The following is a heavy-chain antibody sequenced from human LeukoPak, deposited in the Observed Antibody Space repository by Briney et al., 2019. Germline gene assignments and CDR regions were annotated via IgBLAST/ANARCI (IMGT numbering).Heavy chain of an antibody. CDR2: IRQDGDTK. V-gene: IGHV3-7*03. J-gene: IGHJ4*02. D-gene: IGHD6-13*01. CDR3: ARSLPYGTTWYGRSDF. CDR1: GFPFNAYW. Sequence: GGSLRLSCAASGFPFNAYWMTWVRQAPGKGLEWVANIRQDGDTKYYVDSVKGRFTISRDNAMNSLYLQMNSLRPEDTAIYYCARSLPYGTTWYGRSDFWGQGTLVTVSS.